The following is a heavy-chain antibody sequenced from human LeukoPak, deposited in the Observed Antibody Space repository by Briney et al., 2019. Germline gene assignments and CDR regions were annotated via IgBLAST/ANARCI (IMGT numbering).Heavy chain of an antibody. CDR3: ATGFNDYSNYITPVYWFDP. D-gene: IGHD4-11*01. CDR1: GGTFSSYA. Sequence: GASVKVSCKASGGTFSSYAISWVRQAPGQGLEWMGGIIPIFGTANYAQKFQGRVTMTEDTSTDTAYMELSSLRSEDTAVYYCATGFNDYSNYITPVYWFDPWGQGTLVTVSS. J-gene: IGHJ5*02. CDR2: IIPIFGTA. V-gene: IGHV1-69*06.